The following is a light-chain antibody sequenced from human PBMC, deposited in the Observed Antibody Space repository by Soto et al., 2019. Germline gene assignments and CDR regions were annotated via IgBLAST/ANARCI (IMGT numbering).Light chain of an antibody. CDR1: QTVSSNN. CDR2: GAS. CDR3: QQYGSSPFT. J-gene: IGKJ3*01. Sequence: DIVLTQSPGPLSLSPGERATLSCRASQTVSSNNLAWYQQKRGQAPRLLIYGASSRAAAIPDRFRGSGSGTDFTLIISSLAPEDFAVYYCQQYGSSPFTFGPGTAVDIK. V-gene: IGKV3-20*01.